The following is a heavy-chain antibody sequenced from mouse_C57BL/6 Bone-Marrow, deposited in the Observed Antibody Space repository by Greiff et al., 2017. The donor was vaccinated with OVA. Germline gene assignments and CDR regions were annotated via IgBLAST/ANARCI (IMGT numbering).Heavy chain of an antibody. CDR2: IYPRSGNT. Sequence: VKLVESGAELARPWASVKLSCKASGYTFTSYGISWVKQRTGQGLEWIGEIYPRSGNTYYNEKFKGKAILTADKSSSTAYMELRSLTSEDSAVYFCAKDGYPFAYWGQGTLVTVSA. J-gene: IGHJ3*01. CDR3: AKDGYPFAY. D-gene: IGHD2-3*01. CDR1: GYTFTSYG. V-gene: IGHV1-81*01.